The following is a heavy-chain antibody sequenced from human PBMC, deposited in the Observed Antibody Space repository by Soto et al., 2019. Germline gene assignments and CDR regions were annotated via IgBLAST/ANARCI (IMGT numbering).Heavy chain of an antibody. Sequence: EVQLLDSGGHLVQPGGSLRLSCPASGFTFSSHTMSWVRQAPGKGLEWVSSISGSGGDTYYADSVKGRFTISRDNSKSTLYLQMNSLRAEDTAVYYCAKAGASGSFSTFFDYWGQGTLVTVSS. J-gene: IGHJ4*02. D-gene: IGHD3-10*01. CDR3: AKAGASGSFSTFFDY. CDR2: ISGSGGDT. CDR1: GFTFSSHT. V-gene: IGHV3-23*01.